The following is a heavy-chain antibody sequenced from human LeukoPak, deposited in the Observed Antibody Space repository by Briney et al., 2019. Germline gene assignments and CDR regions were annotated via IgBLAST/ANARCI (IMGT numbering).Heavy chain of an antibody. V-gene: IGHV3-23*01. CDR1: GFTFSSYG. J-gene: IGHJ5*02. D-gene: IGHD3-22*01. CDR3: ARDLGQYYDTSDNWFDP. CDR2: ISGSGGST. Sequence: GSLRLSCAASGFTFSSYGMRWVRQAPGKGLEWVSGISGSGGSTYYADSVKGRFTISRDNSKNTLYLQMNSLRAEDTAVYYCARDLGQYYDTSDNWFDPWGQGTLVTVSS.